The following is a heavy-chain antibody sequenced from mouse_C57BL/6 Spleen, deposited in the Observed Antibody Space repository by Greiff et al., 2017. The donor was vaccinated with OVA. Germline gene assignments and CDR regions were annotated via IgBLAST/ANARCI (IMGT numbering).Heavy chain of an antibody. D-gene: IGHD1-1*01. CDR2: ILPGSGST. Sequence: QVQLQQSGAELMKPGASVKLSCKATGYTFTGYWIEWVKQRPGHGLEWIGEILPGSGSTNYNEKFKGKATFTADTSSNTAYMQLSSLTTEDSAIYYCARPPVFYYYGSSSDWFAYWGQGTLVTVSA. V-gene: IGHV1-9*01. J-gene: IGHJ3*01. CDR3: ARPPVFYYYGSSSDWFAY. CDR1: GYTFTGYW.